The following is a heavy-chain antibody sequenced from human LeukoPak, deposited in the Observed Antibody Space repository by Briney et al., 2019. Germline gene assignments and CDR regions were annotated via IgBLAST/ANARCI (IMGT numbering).Heavy chain of an antibody. CDR3: AKDFRGGSYLDY. D-gene: IGHD3-16*02. J-gene: IGHJ4*02. CDR1: GFTFSSXD. Sequence: GGSLRLSCTASGFTFSSXDXXXVRQAPGXXXXXVSAISVSGXSTYXXXSXXXRFTISRDNSKNTLYLQMNSLRAEDTAVYYCAKDFRGGSYLDYWGQGTLVTVSS. V-gene: IGHV3-23*01. CDR2: ISVSGXST.